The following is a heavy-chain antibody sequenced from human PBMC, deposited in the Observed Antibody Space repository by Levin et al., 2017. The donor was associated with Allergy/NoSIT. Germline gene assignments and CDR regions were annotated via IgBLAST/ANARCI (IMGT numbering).Heavy chain of an antibody. J-gene: IGHJ4*02. CDR1: GGTFATDT. CDR3: ARGKGGCTSVTCYLAFDY. CDR2: IIPSYGIT. D-gene: IGHD2-2*01. V-gene: IGHV1-69*02. Sequence: KISCKASGGTFATDTISWVRQAPGRGLEWMGRIIPSYGITNYAQNFQGRVTITADTSTTTAYMELNSLRSEDTAVYYCARGKGGCTSVTCYLAFDYWGQGTLVTVSS.